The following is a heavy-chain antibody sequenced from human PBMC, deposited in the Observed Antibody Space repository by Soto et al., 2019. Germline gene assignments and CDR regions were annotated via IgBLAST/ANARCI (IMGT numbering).Heavy chain of an antibody. Sequence: GGSLRLSCAASGFTVSSNYMSWVRQAPGKGPEWVSAISGSGGSTYYADTVKGRFTISRDNSKNTLYLQMNSLRAEDTAVYYCAKEYIVLVPAAPYYYYGMDVWGQGTTVTVSS. V-gene: IGHV3-23*01. D-gene: IGHD2-2*01. CDR3: AKEYIVLVPAAPYYYYGMDV. CDR1: GFTVSSNY. J-gene: IGHJ6*02. CDR2: ISGSGGST.